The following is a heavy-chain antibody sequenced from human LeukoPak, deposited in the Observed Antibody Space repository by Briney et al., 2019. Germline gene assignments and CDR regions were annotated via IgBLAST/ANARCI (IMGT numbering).Heavy chain of an antibody. CDR1: GYTFTDYY. CDR3: APREMTTNMCLEY. Sequence: ASVTVSCKAAGYTFTDYYLHWVRQAPGQGLEWTGWINPNNGVTNSTQKFQGRVTMTSDASISTAYMVLNTLTSDDTAVYYCAPREMTTNMCLEYWGQGTLVTVSS. CDR2: INPNNGVT. D-gene: IGHD5-24*01. J-gene: IGHJ4*02. V-gene: IGHV1-2*02.